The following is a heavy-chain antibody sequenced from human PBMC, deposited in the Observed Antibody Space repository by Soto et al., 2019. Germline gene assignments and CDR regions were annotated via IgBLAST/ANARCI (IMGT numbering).Heavy chain of an antibody. Sequence: ASVKVSCKASGATFSSYAISWVRQAPGQGLEWMGGIIPIFGTANYAQKFQGRVTITADKSTSTAYMELSSLRSEDTAVYYCARARYRFLEWFPKDYYYYGMDVWGQGTTVTVSS. D-gene: IGHD3-3*01. CDR2: IIPIFGTA. J-gene: IGHJ6*02. V-gene: IGHV1-69*06. CDR1: GATFSSYA. CDR3: ARARYRFLEWFPKDYYYYGMDV.